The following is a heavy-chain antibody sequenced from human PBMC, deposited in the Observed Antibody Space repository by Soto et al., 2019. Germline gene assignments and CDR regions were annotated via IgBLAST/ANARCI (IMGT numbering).Heavy chain of an antibody. V-gene: IGHV3-21*01. Sequence: EVQLVESGAGPVKPGGSLRLSCAASGFTFSSYDMNWVRQAPGKGLEWVSSISSSSNNIYYADSVKGRFTISRDNAKNSLYMQMNSLRSEDTAVYYGERQLWWFGGSDSFDIWCPVEMVSVSS. CDR2: ISSSSNNI. J-gene: IGHJ3*02. CDR1: GFTFSSYD. CDR3: ERQLWWFGGSDSFDI. D-gene: IGHD3-10*01.